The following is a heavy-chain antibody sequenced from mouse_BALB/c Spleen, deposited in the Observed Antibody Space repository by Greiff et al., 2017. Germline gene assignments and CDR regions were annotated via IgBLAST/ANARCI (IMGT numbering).Heavy chain of an antibody. CDR1: GFTFSSYA. J-gene: IGHJ2*01. CDR2: ISSGGSYT. D-gene: IGHD2-1*01. V-gene: IGHV5-9-4*01. CDR3: ARVNGNFDY. Sequence: EVQLVESGGGLVKPGGSLKLSCAASGFTFSSYAMSWVRQSPEKRLEWVAEISSGGSYTYYPDTVTGRFTISRDNAKNTLYLEMSSLRSEDTAMYYCARVNGNFDYWGQGTTLTVSS.